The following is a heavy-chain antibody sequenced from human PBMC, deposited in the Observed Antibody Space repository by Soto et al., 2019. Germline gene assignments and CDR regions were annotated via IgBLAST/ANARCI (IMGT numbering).Heavy chain of an antibody. CDR3: AKDPSIAARRVNYYYYYMDV. CDR2: ISYDGSNK. CDR1: GFTFSSYG. V-gene: IGHV3-30*18. Sequence: GGSLRLSCAASGFTFSSYGMHWVRQAPGKGLEWVAVISYDGSNKYYADSVKGRFTISRDNSKNTLYLQMNSLRAEDTAVYYCAKDPSIAARRVNYYYYYMDVWGKGTTVTVSS. D-gene: IGHD6-6*01. J-gene: IGHJ6*03.